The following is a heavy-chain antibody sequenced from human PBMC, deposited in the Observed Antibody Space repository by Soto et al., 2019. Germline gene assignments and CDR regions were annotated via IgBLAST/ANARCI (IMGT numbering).Heavy chain of an antibody. Sequence: EVQLLESGGGLVQPGGSLRLTCAASGFTFSNYAMSWVRHAPGKGLEWVSGISGSGGDTIYADSVRGRFTISRDNSKNTLYLQTNTLRPAHTAVFHCAKTIPLDSSSSFFDPWGQGNLVTFPS. D-gene: IGHD6-6*01. J-gene: IGHJ5*02. CDR1: GFTFSNYA. V-gene: IGHV3-23*01. CDR3: AKTIPLDSSSSFFDP. CDR2: ISGSGGDT.